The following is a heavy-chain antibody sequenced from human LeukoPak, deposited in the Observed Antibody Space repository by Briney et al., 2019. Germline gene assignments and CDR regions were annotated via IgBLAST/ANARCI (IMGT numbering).Heavy chain of an antibody. Sequence: ASVKVSCKASGYTFTSYGISWVRQAPGQGLEWMGWISAYNGNTNYAQKLQGRVTMTTDTSTSTAYMELRSLRSDDTAVYYCARDLYGSAPLYWFDPWGQGTLVTVSS. D-gene: IGHD3-10*01. CDR3: ARDLYGSAPLYWFDP. CDR2: ISAYNGNT. V-gene: IGHV1-18*01. J-gene: IGHJ5*02. CDR1: GYTFTSYG.